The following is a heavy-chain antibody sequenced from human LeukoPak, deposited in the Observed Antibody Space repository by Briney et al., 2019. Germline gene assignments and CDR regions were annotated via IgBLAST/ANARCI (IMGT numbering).Heavy chain of an antibody. D-gene: IGHD6-19*01. J-gene: IGHJ6*03. CDR2: IKQDGSEK. CDR1: GFTFSSYW. Sequence: GGSLRLSCAASGFTFSSYWMSWVRQAPGKGLEWVANIKQDGSEKYYVDSVKGRFTISRDNAKNSLYLQMNSLRAEDTAVYYCARDPPGYSSGWYWARPAYYYYYYMGVWGKGTTVTISS. V-gene: IGHV3-7*01. CDR3: ARDPPGYSSGWYWARPAYYYYYYMGV.